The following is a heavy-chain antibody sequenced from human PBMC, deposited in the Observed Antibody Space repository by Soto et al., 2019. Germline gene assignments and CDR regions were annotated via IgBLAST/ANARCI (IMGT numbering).Heavy chain of an antibody. J-gene: IGHJ4*02. CDR3: ARTRRGYSYGYSIYYFDY. V-gene: IGHV4-39*01. Sequence: PSETLSLTCTVSGGSISSSSYYWGWIRQPPGKGLEWIGSIYYSGSTYYNPSLKSRVTISVDTSKNQFSLKLSSVTAADTAVYYCARTRRGYSYGYSIYYFDYWGQGTLVTAPQ. D-gene: IGHD5-18*01. CDR2: IYYSGST. CDR1: GGSISSSSYY.